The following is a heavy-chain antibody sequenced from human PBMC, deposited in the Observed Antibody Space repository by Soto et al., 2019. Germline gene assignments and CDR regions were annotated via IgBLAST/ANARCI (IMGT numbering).Heavy chain of an antibody. J-gene: IGHJ4*02. V-gene: IGHV3-74*01. CDR2: ISDDGNRA. CDR1: GFTFSMYG. CDR3: TRGHRPSSVGAGAF. Sequence: GGSLRLSCTASGFTFSMYGMHWVRQVPGKGPEWVARISDDGNRADYADSVKGRFTISRDNAKNTLYLEMHVLRADVTAVYYCTRGHRPSSVGAGAFWVQGTPVTVSS. D-gene: IGHD3-10*01.